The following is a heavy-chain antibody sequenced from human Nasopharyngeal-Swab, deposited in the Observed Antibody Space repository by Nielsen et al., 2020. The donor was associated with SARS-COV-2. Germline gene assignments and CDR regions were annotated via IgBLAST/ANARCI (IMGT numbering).Heavy chain of an antibody. V-gene: IGHV3-21*01. CDR2: ISSSSSYI. D-gene: IGHD6-19*01. Sequence: WIRQPPGKGLEWVSSISSSSSYIYYADSVKGRFTISRDNAKNSLYLQMNSLRAEDTAVYHCARHRFGIAVADSDYWGQGTLVTVSS. CDR3: ARHRFGIAVADSDY. J-gene: IGHJ4*02.